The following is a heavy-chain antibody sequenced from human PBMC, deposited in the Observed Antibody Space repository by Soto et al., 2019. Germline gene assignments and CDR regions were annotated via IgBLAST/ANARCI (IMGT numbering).Heavy chain of an antibody. J-gene: IGHJ1*01. CDR1: GGSISSSDW. D-gene: IGHD3-22*01. CDR3: ARGIGYYSAEYFQH. CDR2: VYDSGST. V-gene: IGHV4-4*02. Sequence: QVQLQESGPGLVKPSGTLSLTCAVSGGSISSSDWWSWVRQPPGKGVEWIGEVYDSGSTNYNPSLKSRVTISVDTSKNQFSLKLRSVTAADTAVYYCARGIGYYSAEYFQHWGQGTLVTVSS.